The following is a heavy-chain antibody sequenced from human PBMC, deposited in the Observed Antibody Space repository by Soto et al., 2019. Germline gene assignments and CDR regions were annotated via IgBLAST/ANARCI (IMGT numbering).Heavy chain of an antibody. CDR2: MYNTGST. CDR1: GGSISRYY. J-gene: IGHJ6*01. D-gene: IGHD2-21*02. Sequence: QVQLQESGPGLVKPSETLSLTCTVSGGSISRYYWSWIRQPPGKGLERIGYMYNTGSTVYNPPFKSRVTRSVDTSKNQFSLKLNSVTAADTAVYYCARDLWGYCGTACYPLDVWGQGTTVTVSS. CDR3: ARDLWGYCGTACYPLDV. V-gene: IGHV4-59*01.